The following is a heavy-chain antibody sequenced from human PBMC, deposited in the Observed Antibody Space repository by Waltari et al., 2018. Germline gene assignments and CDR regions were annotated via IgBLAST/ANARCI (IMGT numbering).Heavy chain of an antibody. V-gene: IGHV4-38-2*01. CDR2: IYHSGST. J-gene: IGHJ4*02. D-gene: IGHD2-21*01. CDR1: GYSISSGYY. Sequence: QVQLQESGPGLVKPSETLSLTCAVSGYSISSGYYWGWIRQPPGKGLEWIGSIYHSGSTYYNPSLKRRVTISVDTSKNQFSLKLSSVTAADTAVYYCARFKVYCGGDCYSYFDYWGQGTLVTVSS. CDR3: ARFKVYCGGDCYSYFDY.